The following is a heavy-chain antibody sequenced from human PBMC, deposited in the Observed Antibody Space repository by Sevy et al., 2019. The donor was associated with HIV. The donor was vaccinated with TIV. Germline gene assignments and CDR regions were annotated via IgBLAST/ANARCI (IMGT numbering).Heavy chain of an antibody. V-gene: IGHV3-7*01. Sequence: GGSLRLSCAASGFTFSSYWMSWVRQAPGKGLEWVANIKQDGSEKYYVDSVKGRFTTSRDNAKNSLYLQMNSLRAEDTAVYYCAREGSSSWYRAEYFQHWGQGTLVTVSS. CDR1: GFTFSSYW. D-gene: IGHD6-13*01. CDR3: AREGSSSWYRAEYFQH. CDR2: IKQDGSEK. J-gene: IGHJ1*01.